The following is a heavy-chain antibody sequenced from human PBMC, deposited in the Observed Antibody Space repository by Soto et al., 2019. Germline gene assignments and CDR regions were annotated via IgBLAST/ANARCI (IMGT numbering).Heavy chain of an antibody. V-gene: IGHV4-31*03. CDR3: AREYSSSSVHRRPIWMDV. CDR2: IYYSGST. J-gene: IGHJ6*02. CDR1: GGSISSGGYY. Sequence: SETLSLTCTVSGGSISSGGYYWSWIRQHPGKGLEWIGYIYYSGSTYYNPSLKSRVTISVDTSKNQFSLKLSSVTAADTAVYYCAREYSSSSVHRRPIWMDVWGQGTTVTVSS. D-gene: IGHD6-6*01.